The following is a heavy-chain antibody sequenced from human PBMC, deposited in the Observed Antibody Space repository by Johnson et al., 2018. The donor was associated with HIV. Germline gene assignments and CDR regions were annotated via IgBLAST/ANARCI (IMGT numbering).Heavy chain of an antibody. CDR2: IRYDGSNK. J-gene: IGHJ3*02. D-gene: IGHD5-12*01. Sequence: QVQLVESGGGVVRPGGSLRLSCAASGFTFNTYGMHWVRQAPGKGLEWVAFIRYDGSNKYYADSVKGRFTISRDNSKHTLYLQMNSLRAEDTAVYYCAKEAVATSHAFDIWGQGTMVTVSS. CDR3: AKEAVATSHAFDI. CDR1: GFTFNTYG. V-gene: IGHV3-30*02.